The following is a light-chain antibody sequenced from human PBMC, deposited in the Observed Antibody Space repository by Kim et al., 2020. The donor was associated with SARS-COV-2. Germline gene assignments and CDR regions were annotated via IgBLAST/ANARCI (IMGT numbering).Light chain of an antibody. V-gene: IGKV3-15*01. Sequence: VSPGERPTLSCRASQQIYTYLAWYQHKPGQAPRLLISRASTRATGVPGRFSGSGSGTDFTLTIISLQSEDFAVYYCQQYLNWPLTFGQGTKVDIK. CDR3: QQYLNWPLT. CDR2: RAS. CDR1: QQIYTY. J-gene: IGKJ1*01.